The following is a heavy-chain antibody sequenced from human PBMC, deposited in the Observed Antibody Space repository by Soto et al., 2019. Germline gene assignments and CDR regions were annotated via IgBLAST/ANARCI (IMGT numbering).Heavy chain of an antibody. J-gene: IGHJ4*02. CDR3: ARDRPHLHDTPGRVES. D-gene: IGHD3-3*01. CDR2: ITYSGNT. V-gene: IGHV4-30-4*01. Sequence: QVQLQESGPGLVKPSQTQSLTCTVSGGSINNAEDTWTWIRQPPGKGLEYIGYITYSGNTFYKSSRKSRIKMSVATSKNQFTLRLPSVTAADTAVFYCARDRPHLHDTPGRVESWGKGMLVTVSS. CDR1: GGSINNAEDT.